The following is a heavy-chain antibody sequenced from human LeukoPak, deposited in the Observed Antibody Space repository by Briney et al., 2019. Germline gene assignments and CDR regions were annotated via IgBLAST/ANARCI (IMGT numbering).Heavy chain of an antibody. CDR3: AKDQWLVLYAFDI. CDR2: ISGSGGST. Sequence: GGSLRLSCAASGFTFGSYAMSWVRQAPGKGLEWVSAISGSGGSTYYADSVKGRFTISRDNSKNTLYLQMNSLRAEDTAVYYCAKDQWLVLYAFDIWGQGTMVTVSS. V-gene: IGHV3-23*01. CDR1: GFTFGSYA. J-gene: IGHJ3*02. D-gene: IGHD6-19*01.